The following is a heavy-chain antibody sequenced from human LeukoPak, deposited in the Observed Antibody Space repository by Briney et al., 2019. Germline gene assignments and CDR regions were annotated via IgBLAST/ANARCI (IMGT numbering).Heavy chain of an antibody. J-gene: IGHJ4*02. D-gene: IGHD6-13*01. CDR3: AENSSSWPLPYYFDY. V-gene: IGHV4-4*02. Sequence: SGTLSLTCAVSGGSISSNNWWSWVRQPPGKGLEWIGEIYHSGSTNYNPSLRSRVTISVDTSKNQFSLKLSSVTAADTAVYYCAENSSSWPLPYYFDYWGQGTLVTVSS. CDR2: IYHSGST. CDR1: GGSISSNNW.